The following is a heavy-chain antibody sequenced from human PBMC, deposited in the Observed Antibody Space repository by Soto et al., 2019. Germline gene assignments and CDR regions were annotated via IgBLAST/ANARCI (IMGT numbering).Heavy chain of an antibody. CDR2: VNIYEGST. J-gene: IGHJ4*02. D-gene: IGHD5-18*01. CDR1: GYTFTNYG. V-gene: IGHV1-18*01. Sequence: QVQLVQSGAEVKKPGSSVKVSCKASGYTFTNYGITWVRQAPGQGLEWMGWVNIYEGSTNYAQKFQGRVTMTTDTSTSTVYLELRSLRYDDTAIYYCARERGTYTYGDCWGQGNLVTVSS. CDR3: ARERGTYTYGDC.